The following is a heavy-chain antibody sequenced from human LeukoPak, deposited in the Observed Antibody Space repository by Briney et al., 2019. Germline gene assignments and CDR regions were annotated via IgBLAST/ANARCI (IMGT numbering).Heavy chain of an antibody. J-gene: IGHJ4*02. CDR1: GYTFTSYG. V-gene: IGHV1-18*01. CDR2: ISAFNGNT. Sequence: ASVKVSCKASGYTFTSYGISWVRQAPGQGLEWMGWISAFNGNTNYAQKLQGRVTMTTDTSTSTAYMELRSLRSDDTAVYYCARDYYDSSGCYAFDYWGQGTLVTVSS. D-gene: IGHD3-22*01. CDR3: ARDYYDSSGCYAFDY.